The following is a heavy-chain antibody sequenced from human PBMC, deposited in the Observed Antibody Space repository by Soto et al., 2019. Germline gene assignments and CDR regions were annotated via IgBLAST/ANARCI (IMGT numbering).Heavy chain of an antibody. CDR3: ARYCSSTSCDHYFDY. CDR1: GYSFTNYD. Sequence: RASVKVSCKASGYSFTNYDISWVRQAPGQGLEWMGWISPYNGDTNYAQKLQGRVTMTTDTSTSIAYMELRSLRSDDTAVYYCARYCSSTSCDHYFDYWGQGTLVTVSS. J-gene: IGHJ4*02. CDR2: ISPYNGDT. V-gene: IGHV1-18*01. D-gene: IGHD2-2*01.